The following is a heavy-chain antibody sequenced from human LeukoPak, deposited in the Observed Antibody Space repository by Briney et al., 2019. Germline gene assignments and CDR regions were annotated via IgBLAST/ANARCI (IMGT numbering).Heavy chain of an antibody. D-gene: IGHD3-22*01. Sequence: PGGSLRLSCAASGFTFSSYWMHWVRQAPGKGLVWISRINSDGSSTSYADSVKGRFTISRDNAKDTLYLQMNSLRAEDTAVYYCARDPFGDYDTNYWGQGTLVTVSS. CDR3: ARDPFGDYDTNY. J-gene: IGHJ4*02. V-gene: IGHV3-74*01. CDR2: INSDGSST. CDR1: GFTFSSYW.